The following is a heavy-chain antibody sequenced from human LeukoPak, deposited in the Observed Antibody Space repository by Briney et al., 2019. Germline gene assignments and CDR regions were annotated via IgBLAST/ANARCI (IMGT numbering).Heavy chain of an antibody. V-gene: IGHV3-43*02. Sequence: PGGSLRLSCAASGFTFDDYAMHWVRQAPGKGLEWVSLISGDGGSTYYADSVKGRFTISRDNSKNSLYLQMNSLRTEDTALYYCAKDTLTTVTTRVCDAFDIWGQGTMVTVSS. CDR1: GFTFDDYA. CDR2: ISGDGGST. D-gene: IGHD4-17*01. J-gene: IGHJ3*02. CDR3: AKDTLTTVTTRVCDAFDI.